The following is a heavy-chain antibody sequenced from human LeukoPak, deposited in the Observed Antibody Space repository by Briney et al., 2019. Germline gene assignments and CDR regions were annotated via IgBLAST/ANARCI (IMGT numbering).Heavy chain of an antibody. D-gene: IGHD2-2*01. V-gene: IGHV1-18*01. CDR1: GYTFTSYG. CDR3: ARDRGYFLGYCSSTSCYHWFDP. Sequence: ASVKVSCKASGYTFTSYGISWVRQAPGQGLEWMGWSSAYNGNTNYAQKLQGRVTMTTDTSTSTAYMELRSLRSDDTAVYYCARDRGYFLGYCSSTSCYHWFDPWGQGTLVTVSS. J-gene: IGHJ5*02. CDR2: SSAYNGNT.